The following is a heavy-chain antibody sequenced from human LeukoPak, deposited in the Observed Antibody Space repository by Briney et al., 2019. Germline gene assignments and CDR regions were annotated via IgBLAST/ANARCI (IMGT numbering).Heavy chain of an antibody. CDR1: GFTFSSYA. Sequence: GGSLRLSCAASGFTFSSYAMSWVRQAPGKGLEWVSAISGSGGSTYYADSVKGRFTISRDNSKNTLYLQMNSLRAEDTAVYYRAKVEGAVYYYDSSGYYDYWGQGTLVTVSS. J-gene: IGHJ4*02. CDR2: ISGSGGST. CDR3: AKVEGAVYYYDSSGYYDY. D-gene: IGHD3-22*01. V-gene: IGHV3-23*01.